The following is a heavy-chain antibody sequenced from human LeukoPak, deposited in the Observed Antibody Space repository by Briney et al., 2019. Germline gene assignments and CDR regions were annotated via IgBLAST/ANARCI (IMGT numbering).Heavy chain of an antibody. CDR3: ARGLGYDILIGYRGYYFDY. CDR1: GGSFSGYY. J-gene: IGHJ4*02. Sequence: SETLSLTCAVYGGSFSGYYWSWIRQPPGKGLEWIGEINHSGSTNYNPSLKSRVTISVDTSKNQFSLKLSSVTAADTAVYYCARGLGYDILIGYRGYYFDYWGQGTLVTVSS. V-gene: IGHV4-34*01. D-gene: IGHD3-9*01. CDR2: INHSGST.